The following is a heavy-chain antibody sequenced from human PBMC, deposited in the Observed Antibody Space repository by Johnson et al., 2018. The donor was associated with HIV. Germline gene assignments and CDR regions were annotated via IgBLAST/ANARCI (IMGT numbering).Heavy chain of an antibody. CDR3: ATDRGGSYDAFHI. Sequence: VQLVESGGGLVQPGGSLRLSCGVSGFTFTNYWLHWVRQAPGKGLVWVSHINEDGGRTDYADSVKGRSTISRDNAKNTLYLQVNSLRAEDTAVYYCATDRGGSYDAFHIWGQGTMVTVSS. D-gene: IGHD1-26*01. CDR1: GFTFTNYW. CDR2: INEDGGRT. V-gene: IGHV3-74*01. J-gene: IGHJ3*02.